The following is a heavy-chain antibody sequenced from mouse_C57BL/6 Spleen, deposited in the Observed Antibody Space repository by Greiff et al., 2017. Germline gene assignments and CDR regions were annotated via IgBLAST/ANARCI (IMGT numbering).Heavy chain of an antibody. J-gene: IGHJ4*01. CDR3: ARHYYGSSYEGAMDY. Sequence: DVQLVESGGGLVKPGGSLKLSCAASGFTFSDYGMHWVRQAPEKGLEWVAYISSGSSTIYYADTVKGRLTIARDNAKNTLFLQMTSLRSEDTAVYYCARHYYGSSYEGAMDYWGQGTSVTVSS. CDR2: ISSGSSTI. CDR1: GFTFSDYG. V-gene: IGHV5-17*01. D-gene: IGHD1-1*01.